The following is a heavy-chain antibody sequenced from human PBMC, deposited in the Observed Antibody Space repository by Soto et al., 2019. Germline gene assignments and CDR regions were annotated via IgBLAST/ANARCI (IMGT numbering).Heavy chain of an antibody. CDR1: QFPFDVYS. CDR3: ARDRGSSGMFELDV. CDR2: IRHTTSAT. Sequence: LRLSCVASQFPFDVYSMHWVRQAPGKGLEWVSYIRHTTSATFYADAVKGRFTISRDNRKNSLFLQMNSLRDDDTGVYFCARDRGSSGMFELDVWGPGTLVTVSS. J-gene: IGHJ3*01. V-gene: IGHV3-48*02. D-gene: IGHD6-19*01.